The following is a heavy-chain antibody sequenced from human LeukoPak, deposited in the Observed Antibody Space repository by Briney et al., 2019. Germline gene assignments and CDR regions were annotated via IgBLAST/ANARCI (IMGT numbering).Heavy chain of an antibody. CDR3: ARGLGAFDI. CDR1: KFIFSKYW. Sequence: GGSLRLSCAASKFIFSKYWMSWVRQAPGKGLEWVADIKEDGGEKYYVDSVKGRFTISRDNAKNSLYLQMNSLRAEDTAVYYCARGLGAFDIWGQGTVVTVSS. CDR2: IKEDGGEK. J-gene: IGHJ3*02. V-gene: IGHV3-7*01.